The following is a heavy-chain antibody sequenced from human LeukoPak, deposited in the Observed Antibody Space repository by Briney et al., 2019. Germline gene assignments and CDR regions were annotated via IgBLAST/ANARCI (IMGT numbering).Heavy chain of an antibody. CDR1: GGSISSSSYY. CDR3: ARGPILIEWFDP. V-gene: IGHV4-39*01. D-gene: IGHD3-16*01. Sequence: SETLSLTCTVSGGSISSSSYYWGWIRQPPGKGLEWIGSIYYSGSTYYNPSLKSRVTISVDTSKNQFSLKLSSVTPDDTAIYYCARGPILIEWFDPWGQGTLVIVSS. CDR2: IYYSGST. J-gene: IGHJ5*02.